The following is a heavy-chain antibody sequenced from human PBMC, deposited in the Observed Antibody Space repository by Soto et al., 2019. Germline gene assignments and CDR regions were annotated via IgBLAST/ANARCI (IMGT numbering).Heavy chain of an antibody. CDR3: ARQWVWFRGVDF. Sequence: PSETLSLTCTVSGASISSTSHFWGWIRQPPGKGLEWIGSTQYTGTTSHNPSLKSRVTVPVDTSKNQFSLKLSSVTAADTAVYYCARQWVWFRGVDFWGQGTTVTVSS. J-gene: IGHJ6*02. CDR1: GASISSTSHF. D-gene: IGHD3-10*01. CDR2: TQYTGTT. V-gene: IGHV4-39*01.